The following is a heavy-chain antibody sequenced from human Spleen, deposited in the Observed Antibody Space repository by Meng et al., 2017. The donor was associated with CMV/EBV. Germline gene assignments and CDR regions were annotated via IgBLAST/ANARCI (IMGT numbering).Heavy chain of an antibody. CDR3: AREGSYYYDSSGLDY. V-gene: IGHV4-30-4*08. Sequence: VQLQESGPGLVKPSHTPLLTWTVPGGSSSSGDYYWSWIRQPPGKGLEWIGYIYYSGSTYYNPSLKSRVTISVDTSKNQFSLKLSSVTAADTAVYYCAREGSYYYDSSGLDYWGQGTLVTVSS. CDR2: IYYSGST. J-gene: IGHJ4*02. D-gene: IGHD3-22*01. CDR1: GGSSSSGDYY.